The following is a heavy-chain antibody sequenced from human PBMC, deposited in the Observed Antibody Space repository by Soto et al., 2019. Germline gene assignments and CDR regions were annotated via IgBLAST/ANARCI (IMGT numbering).Heavy chain of an antibody. D-gene: IGHD6-19*01. CDR2: ISYDGSNK. V-gene: IGHV3-30-3*01. J-gene: IGHJ4*02. Sequence: QVQLVESGGGVVQPGRSLRLYCAASGFTFSRYAMHWVRQAPGKGLEWVAVISYDGSNKYYADSVKGRFTISIDNSKNTLYLQMNSLIAEDTAVYYCAIEADSGWFDYWGQGTLVTGSS. CDR1: GFTFSRYA. CDR3: AIEADSGWFDY.